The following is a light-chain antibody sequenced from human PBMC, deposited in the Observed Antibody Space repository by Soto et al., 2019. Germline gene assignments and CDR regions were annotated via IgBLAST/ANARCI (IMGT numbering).Light chain of an antibody. CDR1: NSNIGSNT. J-gene: IGLJ1*01. CDR2: YDN. Sequence: QSVLTQPPSASGTPGQRVTISCSGSNSNIGSNTVNWYQQLPGTAPKLLIYYDNLRPSGVPDRISGSKSGTSASLAISGLQSDDEADHYCAAWDDSLNGRVVGTGTKVTVL. V-gene: IGLV1-44*01. CDR3: AAWDDSLNGRV.